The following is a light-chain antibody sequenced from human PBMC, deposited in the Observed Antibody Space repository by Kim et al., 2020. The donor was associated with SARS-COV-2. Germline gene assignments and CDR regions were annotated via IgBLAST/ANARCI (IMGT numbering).Light chain of an antibody. Sequence: QSALTQPPSASGSPGQSVTISCTGTSSDVGGYNYVSWYQQHPGKAPKLMISEVSKRPSGFPDRFSGSKSGNTASLTVSGLQAEDEADYYCSSYGGSNNLVFGTGTKVTVL. CDR3: SSYGGSNNLV. V-gene: IGLV2-8*01. J-gene: IGLJ1*01. CDR1: SSDVGGYNY. CDR2: EVS.